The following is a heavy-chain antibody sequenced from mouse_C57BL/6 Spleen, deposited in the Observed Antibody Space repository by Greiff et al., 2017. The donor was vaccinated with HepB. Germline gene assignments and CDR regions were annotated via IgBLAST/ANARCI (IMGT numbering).Heavy chain of an antibody. CDR3: VRHSNYWYFDV. D-gene: IGHD2-5*01. CDR1: GFSFNTYA. J-gene: IGHJ1*03. CDR2: IRSKSNNYAT. V-gene: IGHV10-1*01. Sequence: EVKLVESGGGLVQPKGSLKLSCAASGFSFNTYAMNWVRQAPGKGLEWVARIRSKSNNYATYYADSVKDGFTISRDDSESMLYLQMNNLKTEDTAMYYCVRHSNYWYFDVWGTGTTVTVSS.